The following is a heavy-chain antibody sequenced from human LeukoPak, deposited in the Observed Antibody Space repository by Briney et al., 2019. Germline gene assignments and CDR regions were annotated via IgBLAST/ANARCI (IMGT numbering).Heavy chain of an antibody. J-gene: IGHJ6*02. CDR1: GYTFTSYG. CDR3: ARDFSRHSSWYGMDV. CDR2: ISAYNGNT. D-gene: IGHD6-13*01. V-gene: IGHV1-18*01. Sequence: GASVKVSCKASGYTFTSYGISWVRQAPGQGLEWMGWISAYNGNTNYAQKLQGRVTMTTDTSTSTAYMELRSLRAEDTAVYYCARDFSRHSSWYGMDVWGQGTTVTVSS.